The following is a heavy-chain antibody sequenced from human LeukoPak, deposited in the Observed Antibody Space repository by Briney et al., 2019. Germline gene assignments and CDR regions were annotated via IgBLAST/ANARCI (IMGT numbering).Heavy chain of an antibody. CDR3: ARHKSPMVRGPAMTGAVNWFDP. D-gene: IGHD3-10*01. Sequence: KPSETLSLTCTVSGYSISSGYYWGWTRQPPGKGLEWIGSIYHSGSTYYNPSVKSRVTISVDSPKTQFTLKLSSVTAANTAVYYCARHKSPMVRGPAMTGAVNWFDPWGQGTLVTVSS. V-gene: IGHV4-38-2*02. CDR1: GYSISSGYY. CDR2: IYHSGST. J-gene: IGHJ5*02.